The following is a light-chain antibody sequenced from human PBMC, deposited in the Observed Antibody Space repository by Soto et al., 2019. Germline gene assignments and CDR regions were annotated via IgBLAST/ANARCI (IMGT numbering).Light chain of an antibody. V-gene: IGLV4-60*02. J-gene: IGLJ2*01. Sequence: QLVLTQSSSASASPGSSVKLTCTLSSGHTTYIIAWHQQQPGKAPRYLMKLETSGSYNKGSGVPDRFSGSSSGADRYLTISNLQFEDEADYYCETWDINTHVVFGGGTKVTVL. CDR2: LETSGSY. CDR3: ETWDINTHVV. CDR1: SGHTTYI.